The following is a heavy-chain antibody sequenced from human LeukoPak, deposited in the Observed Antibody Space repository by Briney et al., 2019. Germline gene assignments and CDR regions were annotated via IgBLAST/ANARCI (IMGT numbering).Heavy chain of an antibody. CDR2: IRSKANSYAT. Sequence: AGGSLRLSCAASGFTFSGSDMHWVRQASGKGLEWVGRIRSKANSYATAYAASVKGRFTISRDDSKNTAYLQMNSLKTEDTAVYYCRASHGSGSYPDYWGQGTLVTVSS. D-gene: IGHD3-10*01. CDR3: RASHGSGSYPDY. J-gene: IGHJ4*02. CDR1: GFTFSGSD. V-gene: IGHV3-73*01.